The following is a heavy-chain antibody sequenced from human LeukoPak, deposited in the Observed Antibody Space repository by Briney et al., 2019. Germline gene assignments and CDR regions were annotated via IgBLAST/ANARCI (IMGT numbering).Heavy chain of an antibody. Sequence: PGGSLRLSCAASGFTFSSFEMNWVRQAPGKGLEWVSYISSSGSPIYYADSVKGRFTISRDNAKNSLYLQMNSLRAEDTALYHCAKDPNGDYIGAFDMWGQGTMVTVSS. V-gene: IGHV3-48*03. D-gene: IGHD4-17*01. CDR3: AKDPNGDYIGAFDM. CDR2: ISSSGSPI. J-gene: IGHJ3*02. CDR1: GFTFSSFE.